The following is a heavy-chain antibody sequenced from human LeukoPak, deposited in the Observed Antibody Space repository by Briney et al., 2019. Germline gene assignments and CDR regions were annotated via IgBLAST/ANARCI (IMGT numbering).Heavy chain of an antibody. D-gene: IGHD2-21*02. CDR2: ISAYNGNT. CDR1: GYTFTSYG. CDR3: ARDCGGDCYEDDAFDI. V-gene: IGHV1-18*01. Sequence: ASVKVPCKASGYTFTSYGISWVRQAPGQGLEWMGWISAYNGNTNYAQKLQGRVTMTTDTSTSTAYMELRSLRSDDTAVYYCARDCGGDCYEDDAFDIWGQGTMVTVSS. J-gene: IGHJ3*02.